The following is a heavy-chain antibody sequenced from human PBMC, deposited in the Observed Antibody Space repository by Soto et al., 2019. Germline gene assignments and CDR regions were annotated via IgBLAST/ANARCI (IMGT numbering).Heavy chain of an antibody. Sequence: QVQLVPSGAEVQKPWASVKVSCKASGYTFTSYGISWVRQAPGQGLEWMGWLSAYTGNTNYAQKLQGRVTMTTDTNSSTAYMELRSLRSDDTAVYYCARGRIVVPAATYYYYDSMDVWGKGTTVTVSS. CDR3: ARGRIVVPAATYYYYDSMDV. J-gene: IGHJ6*03. CDR1: GYTFTSYG. D-gene: IGHD2-2*01. CDR2: LSAYTGNT. V-gene: IGHV1-18*01.